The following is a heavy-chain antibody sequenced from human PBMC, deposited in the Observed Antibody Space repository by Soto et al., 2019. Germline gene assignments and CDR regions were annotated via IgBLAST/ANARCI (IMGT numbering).Heavy chain of an antibody. V-gene: IGHV5-51*01. J-gene: IGHJ5*02. CDR1: GYIFSTYW. CDR2: IFPGDSDT. Sequence: GESLKISCRGSGYIFSTYWIGWVRQMPGEGLEWMGVIFPGDSDTRYSPSFQGQVTISADKSINTAYLQWSSLKPSDTAIYYCARVSSRPTVVADWLDPWGQGTLVTVSS. CDR3: ARVSSRPTVVADWLDP. D-gene: IGHD1-1*01.